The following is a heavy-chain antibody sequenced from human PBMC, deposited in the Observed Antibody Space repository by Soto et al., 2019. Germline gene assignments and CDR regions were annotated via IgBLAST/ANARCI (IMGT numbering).Heavy chain of an antibody. V-gene: IGHV4-39*01. CDR2: LYYTGTT. J-gene: IGHJ5*02. Sequence: PSETLSLTCSVSGGSIGSSSYYFGWIRQPPGKGLEWIGSLYYTGTTYYNSSLKSRVTISADKSQNQFSLRLSSVTAADTAVYYCGVYCSRIYCYAWCDPWGQGPLVTVSS. D-gene: IGHD2-2*01. CDR1: GGSIGSSSYY. CDR3: GVYCSRIYCYAWCDP.